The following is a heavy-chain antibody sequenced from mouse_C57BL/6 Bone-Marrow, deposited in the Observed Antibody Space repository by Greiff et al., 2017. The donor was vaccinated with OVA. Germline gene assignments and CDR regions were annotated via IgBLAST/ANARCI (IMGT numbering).Heavy chain of an antibody. CDR1: GYAFSSSW. J-gene: IGHJ4*01. CDR2: IYPGDGDT. D-gene: IGHD1-1*02. CDR3: ARNYGSYYAMDY. Sequence: VKLMESGPELVKPGASVKISCTASGYAFSSSWMNWVKQRPGKGLEWIGWIYPGDGDTNYNGKFKGKVTLTADKSSSTAYMQLSSLTSEDSAVYICARNYGSYYAMDYWGQGTSVTVSS. V-gene: IGHV1-82*01.